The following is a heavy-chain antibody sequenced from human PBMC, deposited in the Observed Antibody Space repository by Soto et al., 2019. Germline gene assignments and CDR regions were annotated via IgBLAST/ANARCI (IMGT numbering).Heavy chain of an antibody. Sequence: GGSLRLSCAASGFTFSDHYMDWVRQAPGKGLEWVGRIRNKANSYTTEYAASVKGRFTISRDDSKKSGYLQMNSLKSDDTAVYYCAIPPPYGDYVTDYWGQGTLVTVSS. CDR3: AIPPPYGDYVTDY. CDR2: IRNKANSYTT. J-gene: IGHJ4*02. D-gene: IGHD4-17*01. V-gene: IGHV3-72*01. CDR1: GFTFSDHY.